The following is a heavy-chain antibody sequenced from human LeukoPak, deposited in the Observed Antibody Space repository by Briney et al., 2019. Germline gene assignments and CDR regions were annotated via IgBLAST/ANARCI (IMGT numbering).Heavy chain of an antibody. D-gene: IGHD6-25*01. CDR3: ARDHIAAAGTPQH. Sequence: GGSLRLSCAASGFSVSNNFMTWVRQAPGKGLEWVSVIYSDGSTYYADSVKGRFTISRDNSKNTLYLLMNGLRAEDTAVYYCARDHIAAAGTPQHWGQGTLVTVSS. CDR1: GFSVSNNF. CDR2: IYSDGST. J-gene: IGHJ4*02. V-gene: IGHV3-66*01.